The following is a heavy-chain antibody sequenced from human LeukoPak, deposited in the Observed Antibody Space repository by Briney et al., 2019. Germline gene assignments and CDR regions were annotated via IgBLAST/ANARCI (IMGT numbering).Heavy chain of an antibody. D-gene: IGHD6-19*01. CDR3: ARWYYSGWAFDY. V-gene: IGHV4-59*08. CDR2: IHDSGST. Sequence: PGGSLRLSCSASGFTFSRNALHWIRQPPGKGLEWVGYIHDSGSTKYNPSLKSRVTISVDTSKNQFSLKLSSVTAADTAVYYCARWYYSGWAFDYWGQGTLVTVSS. CDR1: GFTFSRNA. J-gene: IGHJ4*02.